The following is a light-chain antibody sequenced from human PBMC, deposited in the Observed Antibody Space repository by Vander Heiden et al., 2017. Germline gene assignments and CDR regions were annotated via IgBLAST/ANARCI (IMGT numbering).Light chain of an antibody. CDR3: QQYGSSLLS. CDR1: QSVSSSY. J-gene: IGKJ4*01. V-gene: IGKV3-20*01. Sequence: IVLSQSPRTLSLSPGERATLSCRASQSVSSSYLAWYQQKPGQAPRLLIYGASSRATGIPDRFSGSGSGTDFTLTISRLEPEDFAVYYCQQYGSSLLSFGGGTKVEIK. CDR2: GAS.